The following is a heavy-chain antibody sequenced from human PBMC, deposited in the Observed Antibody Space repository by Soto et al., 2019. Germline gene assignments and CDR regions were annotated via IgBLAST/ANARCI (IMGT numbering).Heavy chain of an antibody. D-gene: IGHD3-3*01. V-gene: IGHV3-30-3*01. CDR2: ISYDGSNK. CDR1: GFTFSSYV. Sequence: PGGSLRLSCAASGFTFSSYVIHWVRQAPGKGLEWVAVISYDGSNKYYADSVKGRFTISRDNSKNTLYLQMNSLRAEDTAVYYCARSGYYDFWSGYYSPDYYYGMDVWGQGTTVTVSS. J-gene: IGHJ6*02. CDR3: ARSGYYDFWSGYYSPDYYYGMDV.